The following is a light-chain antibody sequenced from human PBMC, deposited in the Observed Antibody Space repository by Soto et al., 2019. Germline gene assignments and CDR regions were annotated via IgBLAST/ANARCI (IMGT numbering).Light chain of an antibody. CDR2: EVS. J-gene: IGLJ1*01. CDR1: SSDVGGYNY. V-gene: IGLV2-14*01. Sequence: QSALTQPASVSGSPGQSITISCTGTSSDVGGYNYVSWYQQHPGKAPKLMIYEVSNRPSGVSNRFSGSKSGNTASLTISGLQAEDEADYYCSSYTSSSTYVFGNGNKVTV. CDR3: SSYTSSSTYV.